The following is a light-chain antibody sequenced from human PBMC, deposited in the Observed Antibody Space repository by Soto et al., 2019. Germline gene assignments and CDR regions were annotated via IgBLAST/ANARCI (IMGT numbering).Light chain of an antibody. J-gene: IGLJ2*01. CDR3: QSYDSNLSGSYVV. Sequence: QSVLTQPPSVSGAPGQRVTISCTGSSSNIGAGYDVHWYQQLPGTAPKLLIYGNSNRPSGVPDRFSGSKSGTSASLAITGLQAEDEADYYCQSYDSNLSGSYVVFGGGTKLTVL. CDR2: GNS. CDR1: SSNIGAGYD. V-gene: IGLV1-40*01.